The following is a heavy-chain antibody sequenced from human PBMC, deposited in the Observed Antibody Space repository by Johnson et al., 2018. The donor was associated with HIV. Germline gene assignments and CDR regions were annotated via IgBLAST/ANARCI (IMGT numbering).Heavy chain of an antibody. CDR1: GFTVSSNY. V-gene: IGHV3-66*03. J-gene: IGHJ3*02. CDR3: ARTQVYSSSRDDAFDI. Sequence: VQLVESGGGLIQPGGSLRLSCAVSGFTVSSNYMSWVRQGPGKGLEWVSAISGTGDNTYYADSVKGRFTISRDNSKNTLYLQMNSLRIEDTAVYYCARTQVYSSSRDDAFDIWGQGTMVTVSS. D-gene: IGHD6-13*01. CDR2: ISGTGDNT.